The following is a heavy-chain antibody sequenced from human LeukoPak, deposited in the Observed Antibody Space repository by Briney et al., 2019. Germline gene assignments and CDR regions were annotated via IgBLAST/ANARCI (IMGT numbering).Heavy chain of an antibody. CDR3: ARGYCSGGSCYPGYFDY. CDR2: INPNSGGT. D-gene: IGHD2-15*01. V-gene: IGHV1-2*06. CDR1: GYTFTGYY. Sequence: ASVKVSCKASGYTFTGYYMHWVRQAPGQGLEWMGRINPNSGGTNYAQEFQGRVTMTRDTSISTAYMELSRLRSDDTAVYYCARGYCSGGSCYPGYFDYWGQGTLVTVSS. J-gene: IGHJ4*02.